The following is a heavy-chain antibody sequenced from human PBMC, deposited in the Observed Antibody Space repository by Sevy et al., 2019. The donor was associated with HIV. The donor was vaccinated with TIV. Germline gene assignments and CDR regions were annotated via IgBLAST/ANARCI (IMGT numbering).Heavy chain of an antibody. CDR2: ISSNGGST. J-gene: IGHJ6*02. CDR1: GFTFSSYA. D-gene: IGHD6-19*01. V-gene: IGHV3-64D*06. CDR3: VKGPYSSGWYGGGDHYYYGMDV. Sequence: GGSLRLSCSASGFTFSSYAMHWVRQAPGKGLEYVSAISSNGGSTYYADSVKGRFTISSDNSKNTLYLQMSSLRAEDTAVYYCVKGPYSSGWYGGGDHYYYGMDVWGQGTTVTVSS.